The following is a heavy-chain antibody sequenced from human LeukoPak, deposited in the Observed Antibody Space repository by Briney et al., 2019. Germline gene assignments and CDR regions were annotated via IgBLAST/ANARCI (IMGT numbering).Heavy chain of an antibody. V-gene: IGHV1-24*01. CDR2: FDPEDGET. J-gene: IGHJ4*02. CDR1: GYTLTELS. D-gene: IGHD1-26*01. Sequence: ASVKVSCKVSGYTLTELSMHWVRQAPGKGLEWMGGFDPEDGETIYAQKFQGRVTMTEDTSTDTAYMELSSLRSEDTAVYYCATTRWKWELLSFDYWGQGTLVTVSS. CDR3: ATTRWKWELLSFDY.